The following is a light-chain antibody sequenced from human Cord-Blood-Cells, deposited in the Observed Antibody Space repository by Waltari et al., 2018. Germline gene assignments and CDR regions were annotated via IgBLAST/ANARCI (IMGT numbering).Light chain of an antibody. CDR2: GAS. CDR1: PGVSSN. J-gene: IGKJ5*01. CDR3: QQYNSWLSIT. Sequence: EIVMTQSPATLSVYPGGRATLSCRGRPGVSSNLAWYQQKPGQAPRLLIYGASTRATGIPARFSGSGSGTEFTLTISRLQSEDFAVYYCQQYNSWLSITFGQGTRLEIK. V-gene: IGKV3-15*01.